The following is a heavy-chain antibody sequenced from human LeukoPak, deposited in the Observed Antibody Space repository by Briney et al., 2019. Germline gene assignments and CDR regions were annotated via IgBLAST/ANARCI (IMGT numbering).Heavy chain of an antibody. CDR1: GFTFSGYE. CDR2: ICGRGITT. V-gene: IGHV3-48*03. J-gene: IGHJ4*02. D-gene: IGHD7-27*01. CDR3: ATIGDRRTGELYRIDY. Sequence: GGSLRLSCEASGFTFSGYEMNWVRQAPGKGLEWISYICGRGITTYYADSVKGRFTISRDNAKKLLYLEMNSLRAEDAAVYYCATIGDRRTGELYRIDYWGQGTLVTVSS.